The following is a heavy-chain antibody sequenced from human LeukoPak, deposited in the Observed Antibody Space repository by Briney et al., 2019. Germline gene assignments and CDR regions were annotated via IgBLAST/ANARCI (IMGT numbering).Heavy chain of an antibody. CDR3: ARRIAAAGYYYYGMDV. Sequence: PGGSLRLSCAASGFTFSDYYMSWIRQAPGKGLEWVSYISSSSSYTNYADSVKGRFTISRDNAKNSLYPQMNSLRAEDTAVYYCARRIAAAGYYYYGMDVWGQGTTVTVSS. J-gene: IGHJ6*02. CDR1: GFTFSDYY. CDR2: ISSSSSYT. D-gene: IGHD6-13*01. V-gene: IGHV3-11*03.